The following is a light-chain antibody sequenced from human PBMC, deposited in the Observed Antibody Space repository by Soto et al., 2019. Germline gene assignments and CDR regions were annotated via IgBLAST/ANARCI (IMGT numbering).Light chain of an antibody. CDR1: QSISSW. CDR3: QQYNNYPRT. J-gene: IGKJ1*01. Sequence: DIQMTQSPSTLSASIGDRVTITCRASQSISSWLAWYQQKPGKAPKLLISKASSLESGVPSRFSGSGSGTELILTISSLQPDDFATYYCQQYNNYPRTFGQGTKVEIK. CDR2: KAS. V-gene: IGKV1-5*03.